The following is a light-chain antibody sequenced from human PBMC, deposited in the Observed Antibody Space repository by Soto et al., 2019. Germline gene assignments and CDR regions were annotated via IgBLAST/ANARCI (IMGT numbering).Light chain of an antibody. CDR3: QQYERYPPS. V-gene: IGKV1-16*01. CDR1: QNINTY. J-gene: IGKJ4*01. Sequence: DIQMTQSPSSLSASVGDRVTIGCRASQNINTYLAWFQQKPGKAPKSLIYAATNLQGGVPSRFSGTGSGPEFSLTISSRQPEDVATYYCQQYERYPPSFGGGTKLDI. CDR2: AAT.